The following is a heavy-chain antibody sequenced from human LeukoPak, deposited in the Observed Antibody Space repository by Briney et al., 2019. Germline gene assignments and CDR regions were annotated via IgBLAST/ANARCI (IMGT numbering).Heavy chain of an antibody. CDR1: GFTFSTYS. Sequence: GRSLRLSCAASGFTFSTYSMNWVRQAPGKGLEWVSYISDSSGTIYYADSVKGRFTISRDNAKNSLYLQMNSLRAEDTAVYYCARGPYGDYVDALDYWGQGTLVTVSS. J-gene: IGHJ4*02. CDR2: ISDSSGTI. CDR3: ARGPYGDYVDALDY. D-gene: IGHD4-17*01. V-gene: IGHV3-48*01.